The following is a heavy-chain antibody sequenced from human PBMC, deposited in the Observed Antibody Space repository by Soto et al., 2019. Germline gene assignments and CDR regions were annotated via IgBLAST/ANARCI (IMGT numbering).Heavy chain of an antibody. CDR3: ARDGVASKEYTWNYGTYFDY. CDR2: ISYDGNNK. CDR1: GFTYSTYT. Sequence: GGSLRLSCAASGFTYSTYTMHWVRQAPGKGLEWVAVISYDGNNKFYADSVKGRFTISRDSTKQTQYLQLNSLKPEYTAMYYCARDGVASKEYTWNYGTYFDYWGKGALVTGFS. D-gene: IGHD1-7*01. J-gene: IGHJ4*02. V-gene: IGHV3-30-3*01.